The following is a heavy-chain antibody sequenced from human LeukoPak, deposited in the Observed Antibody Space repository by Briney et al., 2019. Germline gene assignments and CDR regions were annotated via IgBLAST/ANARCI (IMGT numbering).Heavy chain of an antibody. J-gene: IGHJ3*02. CDR3: ARRMKLAAKGDAFDI. V-gene: IGHV4-4*07. Sequence: SETLSLTCTVSGGSISSYYWSWIRQPAGKGLEWIGRIYTSGSTNYNPSLKSRVTMSVDTSKNQFSLKLSSVTAADTAVYYCARRMKLAAKGDAFDIWGQGTMVTVSS. CDR2: IYTSGST. D-gene: IGHD2-15*01. CDR1: GGSISSYY.